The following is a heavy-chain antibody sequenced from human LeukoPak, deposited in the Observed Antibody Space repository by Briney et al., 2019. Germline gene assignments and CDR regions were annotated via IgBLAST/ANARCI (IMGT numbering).Heavy chain of an antibody. CDR1: GGSISGYS. D-gene: IGHD3-10*01. J-gene: IGHJ4*02. V-gene: IGHV4-4*07. CDR2: IYTSGST. CDR3: ARVGSGSFDY. Sequence: SETLSLTCTVSGGSISGYSWSWIRQPAGKGLEWIGLIYTSGSTNYNPSLKSRVTMSADTSKNQFSLKLSSVTAADTAVYYCARVGSGSFDYWGQGTLVTVSS.